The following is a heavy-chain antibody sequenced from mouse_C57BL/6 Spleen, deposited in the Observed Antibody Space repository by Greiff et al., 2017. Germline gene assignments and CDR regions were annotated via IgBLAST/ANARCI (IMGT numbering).Heavy chain of an antibody. D-gene: IGHD2-3*01. CDR3: ARTDGYYLDY. J-gene: IGHJ2*01. CDR2: IYPGDGDT. Sequence: QVQLQQSGPELVKPGASVKISCTASGYAFSSSWMNWVKQRPGKGLEWIGRIYPGDGDTNYNGKFKGKATLAADKSSSTAYMQLSSLTSEDSAVYFCARTDGYYLDYWGQGTTLTVST. V-gene: IGHV1-82*01. CDR1: GYAFSSSW.